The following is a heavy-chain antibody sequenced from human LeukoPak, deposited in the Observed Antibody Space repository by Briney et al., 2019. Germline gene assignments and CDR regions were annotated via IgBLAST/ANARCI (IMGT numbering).Heavy chain of an antibody. D-gene: IGHD3-10*02. CDR2: ISSSSSYI. CDR3: AELGITMIGGV. V-gene: IGHV3-21*01. CDR1: GFTFSSYS. J-gene: IGHJ6*04. Sequence: GGSLRLSCAASGFTFSSYSMNWVRRAPGKGLEWVSSISSSSSYIYYADSVKGRFTISRDNAKNSLYLQMNSLRAEDMAVYYCAELGITMIGGVWGKGTTVTISS.